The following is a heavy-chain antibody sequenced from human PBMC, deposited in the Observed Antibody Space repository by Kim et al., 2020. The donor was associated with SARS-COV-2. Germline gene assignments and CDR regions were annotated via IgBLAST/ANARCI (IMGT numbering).Heavy chain of an antibody. J-gene: IGHJ3*02. CDR1: GYTFTGYY. CDR2: INPNSGGT. Sequence: ASVKVSCKASGYTFTGYYMHWVRQAPGQGLEWMGWINPNSGGTNYAQKFQGRVTMTRDTSISTAYMELSRLRSDDTAVYYCARPIQQLVKGDAFDIWGQGTMVTVSS. V-gene: IGHV1-2*02. D-gene: IGHD6-13*01. CDR3: ARPIQQLVKGDAFDI.